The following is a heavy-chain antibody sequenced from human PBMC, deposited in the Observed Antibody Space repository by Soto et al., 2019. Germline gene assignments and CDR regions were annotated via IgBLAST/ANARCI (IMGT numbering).Heavy chain of an antibody. Sequence: QVQLVQSGAEVKKPGYSVKVSCKASGGTFSSYAISWVRQAPGQGLEWMGGIIPIFGTANYAQKFQGRVTITADESTSTAYMELSSLRSEDTAVYYCAREAPLPSRYYYGMDVWGQGTTVTVSS. D-gene: IGHD1-26*01. CDR3: AREAPLPSRYYYGMDV. V-gene: IGHV1-69*01. J-gene: IGHJ6*02. CDR1: GGTFSSYA. CDR2: IIPIFGTA.